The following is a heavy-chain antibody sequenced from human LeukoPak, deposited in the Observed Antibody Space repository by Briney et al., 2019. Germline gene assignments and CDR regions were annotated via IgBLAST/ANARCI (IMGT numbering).Heavy chain of an antibody. J-gene: IGHJ4*02. CDR2: ISTSSDYI. Sequence: PGGSLRLSCAASGFTFSSYSMNWVRRAPGKGLEWVSSISTSSDYIYYADSMKGRFTVSRDNAKNSLYLQMNSLRVDDTSVYYCARERFHGSGAPKYNYWGRGTLVTVSS. V-gene: IGHV3-21*01. D-gene: IGHD3-10*01. CDR3: ARERFHGSGAPKYNY. CDR1: GFTFSSYS.